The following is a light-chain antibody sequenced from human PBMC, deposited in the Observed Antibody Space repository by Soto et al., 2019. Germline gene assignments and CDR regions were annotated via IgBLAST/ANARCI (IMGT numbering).Light chain of an antibody. J-gene: IGKJ3*01. Sequence: EIVLTQSPATLSLSPGERATLSCRASQSVSSYLAWYQQKPGQAPRLLIYDASNRATGIPARFSGSGSGTDFTLXISSLEPEDFAVYYCQQWRTFGPGTKVDIK. V-gene: IGKV3-11*01. CDR2: DAS. CDR3: QQWRT. CDR1: QSVSSY.